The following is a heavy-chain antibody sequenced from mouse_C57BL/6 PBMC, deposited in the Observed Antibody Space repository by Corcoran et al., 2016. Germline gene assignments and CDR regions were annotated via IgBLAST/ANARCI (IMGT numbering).Heavy chain of an antibody. CDR2: FYPGSGSI. CDR1: GYTFTEYT. Sequence: QVQLQQSGAELVKPGASVKLSCKASGYTFTEYTIHWVKQRSGQGLEWIGWFYPGSGSIKYNEKFKDKATLTADKSSSTVYMELSRLTSEDSAVYFWARHEGYDGYYLYAMDYWGQGTSVTVSS. V-gene: IGHV1-62-2*01. D-gene: IGHD2-3*01. J-gene: IGHJ4*01. CDR3: ARHEGYDGYYLYAMDY.